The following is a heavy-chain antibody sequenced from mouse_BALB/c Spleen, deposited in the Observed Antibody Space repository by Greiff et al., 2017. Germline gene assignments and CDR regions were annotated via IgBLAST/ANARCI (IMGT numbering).Heavy chain of an antibody. CDR1: GFSLTGYG. Sequence: VQLVESGPGLVAPSQSLSITCTVSGFSLTGYGVNWVRQPPGKGLEWLGMIWGDGSTDYNSALKSRLSISKDNSKSQVFLKMNSLQTDDTARYYCAGDQGYGNRERYYYAMDYWGQGTSVTVSA. CDR3: AGDQGYGNRERYYYAMDY. V-gene: IGHV2-6-7*01. D-gene: IGHD2-1*01. J-gene: IGHJ4*01. CDR2: IWGDGST.